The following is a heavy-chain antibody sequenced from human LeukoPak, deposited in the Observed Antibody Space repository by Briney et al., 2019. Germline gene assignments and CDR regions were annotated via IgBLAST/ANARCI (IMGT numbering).Heavy chain of an antibody. D-gene: IGHD6-19*01. V-gene: IGHV1-69*13. CDR1: GGTFSSYA. CDR3: ARDQAGGLDAMDV. J-gene: IGHJ6*02. Sequence: SVTVSCKASGGTFSSYAISWVRQAPGQGLEWMGGIIPIFGTENYAQKFQGRVTITADESTSTAYMELSSLRSEDTAVYYCARDQAGGLDAMDVWGQGTTVTVSS. CDR2: IIPIFGTE.